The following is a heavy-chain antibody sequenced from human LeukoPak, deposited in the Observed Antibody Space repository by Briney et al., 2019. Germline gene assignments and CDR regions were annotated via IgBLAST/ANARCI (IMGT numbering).Heavy chain of an antibody. Sequence: PSETLSLTCTVSGGSTSSNTFYWGWIRQPPGKGLEWIGSLSYSGRTYYNPSLKSRVTMSADTSRSLFSLKLSSVLAADTAVYFCARHLRNRMTTYFDSWGQGSLVTVSS. J-gene: IGHJ4*02. CDR3: ARHLRNRMTTYFDS. CDR1: GGSTSSNTFY. V-gene: IGHV4-39*01. CDR2: LSYSGRT. D-gene: IGHD4-17*01.